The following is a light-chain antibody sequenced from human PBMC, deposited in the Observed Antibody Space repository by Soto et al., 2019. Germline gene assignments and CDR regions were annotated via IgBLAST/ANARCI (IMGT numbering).Light chain of an antibody. Sequence: DIVMTQSPDSLAVSLGERATINCKSSQSVLYSSNNKNYLAWYQQRPGQPPKLLIYCASTRESGVPDRFSGSGSLTDFTLTITSLQADDVAVYYCQQYESTPPTFGQGTKLEIK. CDR2: CAS. V-gene: IGKV4-1*01. J-gene: IGKJ2*01. CDR3: QQYESTPPT. CDR1: QSVLYSSNNKNY.